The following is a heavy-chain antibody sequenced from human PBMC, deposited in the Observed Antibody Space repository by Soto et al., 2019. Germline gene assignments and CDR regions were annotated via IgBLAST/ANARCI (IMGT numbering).Heavy chain of an antibody. J-gene: IGHJ5*02. CDR1: GGSISSGGYS. CDR2: ISHSGST. CDR3: ARVPSP. V-gene: IGHV4-30-2*01. Sequence: QLQLQESGSGLVKPSQTLSLTCAVSGGSISSGGYSWSWIRPPPGKALEWIGYISHSGSTYYHPSLKRRVTISVDRSNTQFSLKLSSVTAADTAVYYCARVPSPWGQGTLVTVSS.